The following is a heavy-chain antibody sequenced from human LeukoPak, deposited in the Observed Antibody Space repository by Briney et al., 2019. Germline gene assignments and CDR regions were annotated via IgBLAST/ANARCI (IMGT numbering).Heavy chain of an antibody. J-gene: IGHJ4*02. V-gene: IGHV3-20*04. Sequence: GGSLRLSCAASGFTFTSDAMNWVRQAPGKGLEWVSGINWNGGSTGYADSVKGRFTISRDNAKNSLYLQMNSLRAEDTALYYCARVGTYYDILAGYYSTYFDYWGQGTLVTVSS. D-gene: IGHD3-9*01. CDR2: INWNGGST. CDR1: GFTFTSDA. CDR3: ARVGTYYDILAGYYSTYFDY.